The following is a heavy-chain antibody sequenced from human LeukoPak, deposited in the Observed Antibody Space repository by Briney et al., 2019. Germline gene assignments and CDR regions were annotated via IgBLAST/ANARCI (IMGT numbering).Heavy chain of an antibody. D-gene: IGHD4-23*01. CDR2: IYYSGST. CDR1: GGSISSSSYY. CDR3: ARRGSRQGSTVVTPAFDY. Sequence: SETLSLTCTVSGGSISSSSYYWGWIRQPPGKGLEWIGSIYYSGSTYYNPSLKSRVTISVDTSNNQFSLKLSSVTAADTAVYYCARRGSRQGSTVVTPAFDYWGQGTLVTVAS. V-gene: IGHV4-39*01. J-gene: IGHJ4*02.